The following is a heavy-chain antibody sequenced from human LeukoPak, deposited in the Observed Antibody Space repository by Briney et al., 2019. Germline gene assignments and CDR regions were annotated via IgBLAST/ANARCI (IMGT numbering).Heavy chain of an antibody. V-gene: IGHV3-30*04. D-gene: IGHD6-13*01. Sequence: PERSLRLSCEASGFNFHNFAMHWVRQAPGKGLEWVAFIRYDGSNKYYADSVKGRFTISRDNAKNSLYLQMNSLRAEDTAVYYCASQRFSSSWYIYFDYWGQGTLVTVSS. CDR1: GFNFHNFA. CDR3: ASQRFSSSWYIYFDY. J-gene: IGHJ4*02. CDR2: IRYDGSNK.